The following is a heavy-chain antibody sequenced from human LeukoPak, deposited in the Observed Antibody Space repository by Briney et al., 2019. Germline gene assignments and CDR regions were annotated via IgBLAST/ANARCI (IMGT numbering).Heavy chain of an antibody. CDR1: GGSFSGYY. D-gene: IGHD6-13*01. V-gene: IGHV4-34*01. Sequence: SETLSLTCAVYGGSFSGYYWSWIRQPPGKGLEWIGEINHSGSTNYNPSLKSRVTISVDTSKNQFSLKLSSVTAADTAVYYCARSSGYSRGGAINWFDPWGQGTLVTVSS. J-gene: IGHJ5*02. CDR2: INHSGST. CDR3: ARSSGYSRGGAINWFDP.